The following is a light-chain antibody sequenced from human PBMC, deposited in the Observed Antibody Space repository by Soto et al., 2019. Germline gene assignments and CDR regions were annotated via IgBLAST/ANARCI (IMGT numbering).Light chain of an antibody. CDR3: QSADSSGTSRV. J-gene: IGLJ1*01. CDR2: KDS. Sequence: SYELTQPPSVSVSPGQTARITCSGDALPKQYAYWYQQKPGQAPVLVIYKDSERPSGIPERFSGSSSGTTVTLTISGVQAEDEADYYCQSADSSGTSRVFGTGTKLTVL. V-gene: IGLV3-25*03. CDR1: ALPKQY.